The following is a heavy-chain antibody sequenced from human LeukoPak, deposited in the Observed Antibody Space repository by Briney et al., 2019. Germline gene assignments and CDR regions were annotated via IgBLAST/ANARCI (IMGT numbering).Heavy chain of an antibody. CDR3: ARQSKGIIVITDFQH. D-gene: IGHD3-22*01. CDR1: GGSISSSSYY. V-gene: IGHV4-39*01. CDR2: IYYSGNT. Sequence: PSETLSLTCTVSGGSISSSSYYWGRIRQPPGKGLEWIGSIYYSGNTYYSPSLKSRVNISVDTSKNQFSLKLSSVTAADTAVYYCARQSKGIIVITDFQHWGQGTLVTVSS. J-gene: IGHJ1*01.